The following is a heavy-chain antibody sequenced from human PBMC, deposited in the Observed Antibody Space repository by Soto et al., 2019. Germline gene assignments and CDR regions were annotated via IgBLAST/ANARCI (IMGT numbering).Heavy chain of an antibody. CDR1: GASVSSGSHY. V-gene: IGHV4-61*01. Sequence: SETLSLTCTVSGASVSSGSHYWTWIRQPPGKGLEWIGYISSSGGTNYSPSLKSRDTISLDTSKNQFSLNLSSVTAADTAVYYCATTYFDSSVYYYQQFRGRALDHCGQAPLVTVPS. CDR3: ATTYFDSSVYYYQQFRGRALDH. D-gene: IGHD3-22*01. CDR2: ISSSGGT. J-gene: IGHJ4*02.